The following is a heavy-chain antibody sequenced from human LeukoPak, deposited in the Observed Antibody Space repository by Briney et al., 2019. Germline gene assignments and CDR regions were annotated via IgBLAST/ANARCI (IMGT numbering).Heavy chain of an antibody. CDR3: AKGTGINHYHWIDP. D-gene: IGHD3/OR15-3a*01. J-gene: IGHJ5*02. CDR1: KVTFSDYA. Sequence: PGGSLRLSCAASKVTFSDYAMNWVRQAPGKGLDWVSGISGSGGNTYYADSVKGRFTISRDNSKNTLYLQMNSLRAEDTALYYCAKGTGINHYHWIDPWGQGTQVTVSS. CDR2: ISGSGGNT. V-gene: IGHV3-23*01.